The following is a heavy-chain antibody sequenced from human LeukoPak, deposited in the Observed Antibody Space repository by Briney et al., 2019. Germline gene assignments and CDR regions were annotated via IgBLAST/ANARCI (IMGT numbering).Heavy chain of an antibody. CDR2: INPNSGGT. Sequence: ASVKVSCKASGYTFTGYYMHWVRQAPGQGLEWMGWINPNSGGTNYAQKFQGRVTMTRDTSISTAYMELSRLRSDDTAVYYCARSGGSSIWYYYYYYMDVWGKGTTVTVSS. D-gene: IGHD2-15*01. J-gene: IGHJ6*03. CDR3: ARSGGSSIWYYYYYYMDV. CDR1: GYTFTGYY. V-gene: IGHV1-2*02.